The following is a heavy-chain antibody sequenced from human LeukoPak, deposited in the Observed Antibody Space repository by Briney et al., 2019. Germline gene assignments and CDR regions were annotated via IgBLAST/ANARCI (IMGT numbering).Heavy chain of an antibody. J-gene: IGHJ4*02. CDR3: ARTNWGLLDY. CDR2: IYYSGST. D-gene: IGHD7-27*01. Sequence: SETLSLTCTVSGGSISSHYWSWIRQPPGKGLEWIGYIYYSGSTNYNPSLKSRVTISLDTSKNQFSLKLSSVTAADTAVYYCARTNWGLLDYWGQGTLVTVSS. CDR1: GGSISSHY. V-gene: IGHV4-59*11.